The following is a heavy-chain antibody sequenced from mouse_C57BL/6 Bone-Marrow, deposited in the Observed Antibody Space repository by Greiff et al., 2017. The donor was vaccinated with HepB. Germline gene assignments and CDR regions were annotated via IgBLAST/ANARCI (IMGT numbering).Heavy chain of an antibody. CDR1: GYSITSGYY. V-gene: IGHV3-6*01. CDR2: ISYDGSN. Sequence: ESGPGLVKPSQSLSLTCSVTGYSITSGYYWNWIRQFPGNKLEWMGYISYDGSNNYNPSLKNRISITRDTSKNQFFLKLNSVTTEDTATYYCASFSLYWGQGTLVTVSA. CDR3: ASFSLY. J-gene: IGHJ3*01. D-gene: IGHD6-1*01.